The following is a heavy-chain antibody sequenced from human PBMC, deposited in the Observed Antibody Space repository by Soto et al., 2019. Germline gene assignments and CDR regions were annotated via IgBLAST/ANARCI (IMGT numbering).Heavy chain of an antibody. D-gene: IGHD5-12*01. CDR3: ACVRRYRVPTSKYDY. Sequence: PETLSVTCAVSGYSISSGYYWGWLRHPPGKGLEWIGSIYHSGSTYYNPSLKSRVTISGDTSKNQFSRKLSSVTAADTAVYYCACVRRYRVPTSKYDYWGQRTLDIVS. V-gene: IGHV4-38-2*01. J-gene: IGHJ4*02. CDR1: GYSISSGYY. CDR2: IYHSGST.